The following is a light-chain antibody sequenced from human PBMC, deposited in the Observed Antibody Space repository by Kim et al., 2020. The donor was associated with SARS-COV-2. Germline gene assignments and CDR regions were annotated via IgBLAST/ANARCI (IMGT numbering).Light chain of an antibody. CDR1: QSILYSSNNKNY. CDR2: WAS. Sequence: ATINCKSSQSILYSSNNKNYLAWYQQKPGQPPKLLIYWASTRESGVPDRFSGSGSGTDFTLTISSLQAEDVAVYYCQQYYSSPLTFGGGTKVDIK. J-gene: IGKJ4*01. CDR3: QQYYSSPLT. V-gene: IGKV4-1*01.